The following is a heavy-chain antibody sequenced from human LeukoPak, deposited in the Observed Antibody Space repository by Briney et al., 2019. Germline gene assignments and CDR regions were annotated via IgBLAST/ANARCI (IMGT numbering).Heavy chain of an antibody. CDR3: ARPYSSGWYYFDY. Sequence: SETLSLTCTVSGGSISSSSYYWGWIRQPPGKGLEWIESIYYSGSTYYNPSLKSRVTISVDTSKNQFSLKLSSVTAADTAVYYCARPYSSGWYYFDYWGQGTLVTVSS. V-gene: IGHV4-39*01. CDR1: GGSISSSSYY. J-gene: IGHJ4*02. D-gene: IGHD6-19*01. CDR2: IYYSGST.